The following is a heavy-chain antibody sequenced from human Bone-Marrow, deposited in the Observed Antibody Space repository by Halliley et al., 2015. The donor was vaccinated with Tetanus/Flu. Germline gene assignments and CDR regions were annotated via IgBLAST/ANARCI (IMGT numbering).Heavy chain of an antibody. Sequence: CAASGFTFSSYGVHWVRQAPGKGLEWVAVISYDGSNKYYADSVKGRFTISRDNSKNTLYLQMNSLRAEDTAVYYCAKDHGVVVPAALLMDVWGQGTTVTVSS. J-gene: IGHJ6*02. V-gene: IGHV3-30*18. CDR2: ISYDGSNK. CDR3: AKDHGVVVPAALLMDV. D-gene: IGHD2-2*01. CDR1: GFTFSSYG.